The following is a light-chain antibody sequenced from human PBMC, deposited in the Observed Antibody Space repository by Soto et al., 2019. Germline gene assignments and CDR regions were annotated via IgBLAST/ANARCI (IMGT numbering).Light chain of an antibody. CDR1: QSVSNNY. J-gene: IGKJ1*01. Sequence: EIVLTQSPGTLSLSPGERATLSCRASQSVSNNYLAWYQQKPGQAPRLLIHAASSRATGIPDRFSGSGSGTDFTLTISRLESEDFAVYYCQQYNSWPETFGQGTKVDIK. CDR2: AAS. V-gene: IGKV3-20*01. CDR3: QQYNSWPET.